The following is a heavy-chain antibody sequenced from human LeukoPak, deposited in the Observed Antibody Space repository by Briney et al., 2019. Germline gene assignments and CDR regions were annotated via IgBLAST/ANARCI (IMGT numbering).Heavy chain of an antibody. Sequence: SETLSLTCTVSGGSISNYYWNWIRQPPGKGLEWIGYIYYTGSTNYNPSLKSRVTMSVDTSKNQFSLKLSSVTAADTAVYYCARHFDYGDYGFDYWGQGTLVTVSS. CDR3: ARHFDYGDYGFDY. V-gene: IGHV4-59*08. J-gene: IGHJ4*02. D-gene: IGHD4-17*01. CDR1: GGSISNYY. CDR2: IYYTGST.